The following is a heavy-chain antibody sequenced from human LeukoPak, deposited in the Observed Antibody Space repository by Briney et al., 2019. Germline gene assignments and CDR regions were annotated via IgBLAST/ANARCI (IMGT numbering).Heavy chain of an antibody. V-gene: IGHV1-2*02. CDR2: INPNSGGT. CDR3: ARDYPGMITGVEKYFFDY. Sequence: GASVKVSCKASGYTFTDYYIHWVRQAPGQGLERMGWINPNSGGTNYAQKFQGRATMTRDTSISTAYMELSGLRSDDTAVYYCARDYPGMITGVEKYFFDYWGQGTLVTVSS. J-gene: IGHJ4*02. CDR1: GYTFTDYY. D-gene: IGHD7-27*01.